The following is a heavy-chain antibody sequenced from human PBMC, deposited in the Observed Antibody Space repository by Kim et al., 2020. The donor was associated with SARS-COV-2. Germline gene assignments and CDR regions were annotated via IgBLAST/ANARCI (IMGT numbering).Heavy chain of an antibody. V-gene: IGHV4-61*08. J-gene: IGHJ4*02. CDR2: IYYSGIS. Sequence: SETLSLTFTVSGASVSSGGYFWSWIRQPPGKGLEWIGYIYYSGISNYNPSLKSRVTISLDMSKNQFSLKVNSVTAADTAVYYCARRLGSGWYYFDYWGQGTLVTVSS. CDR3: ARRLGSGWYYFDY. D-gene: IGHD6-19*01. CDR1: GASVSSGGYF.